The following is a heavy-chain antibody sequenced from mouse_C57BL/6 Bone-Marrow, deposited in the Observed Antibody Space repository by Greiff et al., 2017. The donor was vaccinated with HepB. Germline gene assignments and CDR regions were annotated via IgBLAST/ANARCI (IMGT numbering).Heavy chain of an antibody. J-gene: IGHJ4*01. V-gene: IGHV1-26*01. CDR2: INPNNGGT. CDR1: GYTFTDYY. CDR3: AIPVVYDYYAMDY. D-gene: IGHD1-1*01. Sequence: VQLQQSGPELVKPGASVKISCKASGYTFTDYYMNWVKQSHGKSLEWIGDINPNNGGTSYNQKFKGKATLTVDKSSSTAYMELRSLTSEDSAVYDCAIPVVYDYYAMDYWGQGTSVTVSS.